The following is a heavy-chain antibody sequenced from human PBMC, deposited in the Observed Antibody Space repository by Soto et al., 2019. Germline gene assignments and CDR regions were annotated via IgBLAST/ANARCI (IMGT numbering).Heavy chain of an antibody. V-gene: IGHV4-61*01. J-gene: IGHJ6*01. CDR3: ARDSQFSYGMDV. Sequence: QVQLQESGPGLVKPSETLSLTCTVSGGSVSSGSYYWSWIRQPPGKGLEWIGYIYYSGSTNYNPSLRGRVTISVDTSKNQFSLKLSSVTAADTAVYHCARDSQFSYGMDVWGQGTTVTVSS. CDR1: GGSVSSGSYY. CDR2: IYYSGST.